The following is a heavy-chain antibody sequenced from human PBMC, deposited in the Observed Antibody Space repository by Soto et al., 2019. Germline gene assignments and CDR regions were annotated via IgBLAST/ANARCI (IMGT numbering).Heavy chain of an antibody. CDR3: ARDNDRPQLGGNYYYLLDV. CDR1: GGTFRNSA. CDR2: IMPIFRTP. V-gene: IGHV1-69*12. J-gene: IGHJ6*02. D-gene: IGHD1-1*01. Sequence: QVQLEQSGAEVKKPGSSVKLSCKASGGTFRNSAISWVRQAPGQGLEWMGGIMPIFRTPDYAQKFQGRVTITADESTNTAYMELSGRRSDDTAVYYCARDNDRPQLGGNYYYLLDVGGHGTTVTVSS.